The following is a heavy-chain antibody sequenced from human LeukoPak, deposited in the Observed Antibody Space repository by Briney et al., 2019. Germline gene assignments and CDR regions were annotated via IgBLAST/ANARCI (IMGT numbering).Heavy chain of an antibody. CDR2: TYYNSKWYT. V-gene: IGHV6-1*01. CDR1: GDSVSTASNA. CDR3: VRRLTLYDSFAP. D-gene: IGHD1-1*01. Sequence: SQTLSLTCAISGDSVSTASNAWYWIRQSPSRGLEWLGRTYYNSKWYTDYAVSVSGRTTINPDTSRNQLSLQLSFVTPEDTAVYYCVRRLTLYDSFAPSGQGIPVTASS. J-gene: IGHJ5*02.